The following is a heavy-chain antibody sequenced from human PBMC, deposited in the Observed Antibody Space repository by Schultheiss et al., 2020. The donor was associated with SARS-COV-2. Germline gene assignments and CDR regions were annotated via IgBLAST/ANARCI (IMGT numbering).Heavy chain of an antibody. CDR3: ARDLVYSYRREYYFDY. Sequence: SCAASGFTFSSYGMHWVRQAPGKGLEWVADISYDGSNKYYADSVKGRFTISRDNSKNTLYLQMNSLRAEDTAVYYCARDLVYSYRREYYFDYWGQGTLVTVSS. D-gene: IGHD5-18*01. CDR1: GFTFSSYG. CDR2: ISYDGSNK. J-gene: IGHJ4*02. V-gene: IGHV3-30*03.